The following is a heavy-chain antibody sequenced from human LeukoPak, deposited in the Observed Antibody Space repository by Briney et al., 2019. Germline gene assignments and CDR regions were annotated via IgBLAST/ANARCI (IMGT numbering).Heavy chain of an antibody. CDR1: GYTFTSYH. D-gene: IGHD3-16*01. J-gene: IGHJ5*02. CDR2: ISGYNGNT. Sequence: ASVKVSCKASGYTFTSYHITWVRQAPGQGLEWMGWISGYNGNTNYAQKFQGRVSMTTDTSTSTAYMELRSLRSDDTAVYYCARDIKRSRARWENLGIDPWGQGTLVTVSS. CDR3: ARDIKRSRARWENLGIDP. V-gene: IGHV1-18*01.